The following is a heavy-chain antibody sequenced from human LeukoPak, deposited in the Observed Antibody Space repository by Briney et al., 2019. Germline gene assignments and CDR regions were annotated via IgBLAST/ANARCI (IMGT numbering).Heavy chain of an antibody. CDR2: ILSSGST. Sequence: SQTLSLTCTLSGVSIGSDNYLWSWVRQPAGKGLEWIGRILSSGSTNYNPPLRSRVTFSMDTSKNKFSLHLISVTAADTAVYYCAVRKFGYPFDIWGQGTMVTVSS. J-gene: IGHJ3*02. CDR1: GVSIGSDNYL. CDR3: AVRKFGYPFDI. V-gene: IGHV4-61*02. D-gene: IGHD3-10*01.